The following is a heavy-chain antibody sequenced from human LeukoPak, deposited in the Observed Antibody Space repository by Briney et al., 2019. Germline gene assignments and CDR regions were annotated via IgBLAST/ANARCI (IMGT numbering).Heavy chain of an antibody. D-gene: IGHD3-22*01. CDR2: ICTSGGT. V-gene: IGHV4-4*07. CDR1: GGSISRYY. CDR3: ARDADYDRGFDY. Sequence: SETLCLTCTVSGGSISRYYWSWIRQPARKGLEWIVRICTSGGTNFNPSLKSRVSMSVDTSKNQFSLNLSSVTAADTVVYCWARDADYDRGFDYWGQGTLVTVSS. J-gene: IGHJ4*02.